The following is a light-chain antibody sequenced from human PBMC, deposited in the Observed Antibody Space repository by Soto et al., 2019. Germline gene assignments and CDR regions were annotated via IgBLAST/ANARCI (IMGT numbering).Light chain of an antibody. J-gene: IGKJ4*01. Sequence: EIVMTQSPATLSVSQGERATLSCRASQSVSSNLAWYQQKPGQAPRLLIYGASTRATGIPARFSGSGAGTEFTLTISSRQSEDFAVYYCQQYNNSPPLTFGGGTKVEIK. V-gene: IGKV3-15*01. CDR3: QQYNNSPPLT. CDR2: GAS. CDR1: QSVSSN.